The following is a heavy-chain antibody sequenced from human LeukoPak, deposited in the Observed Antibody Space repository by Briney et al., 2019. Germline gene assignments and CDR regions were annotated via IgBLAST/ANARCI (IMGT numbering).Heavy chain of an antibody. CDR1: GFTFTNYW. Sequence: PGGSLRLSCAASGFTFTNYWMNWVRQAPGKGLEWVSSISSSSSYIYYADSVKGRFTISRDNAKNSLYLQMNSLRAEDTAVYYCATLDFPNNNWNYFSSANDYWGQGTLVTVSS. V-gene: IGHV3-21*01. CDR3: ATLDFPNNNWNYFSSANDY. J-gene: IGHJ4*02. D-gene: IGHD1-7*01. CDR2: ISSSSSYI.